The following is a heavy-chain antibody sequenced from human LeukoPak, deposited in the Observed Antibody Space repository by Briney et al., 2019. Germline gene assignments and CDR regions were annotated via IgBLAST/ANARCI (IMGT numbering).Heavy chain of an antibody. V-gene: IGHV4-39*01. CDR3: ARITGGYCSSTSCYTDWFDP. CDR1: GGSISSSSYY. D-gene: IGHD2-2*02. CDR2: IYYSGST. Sequence: SETLSLTCTVSGGSISSSSYYWGWIRQPPGKGLEWIGSIYYSGSTYYNPSLKSRVTISVDTSKNQFSLKLSSVTAADTAVYYCARITGGYCSSTSCYTDWFDPWGQGTLGTVSS. J-gene: IGHJ5*02.